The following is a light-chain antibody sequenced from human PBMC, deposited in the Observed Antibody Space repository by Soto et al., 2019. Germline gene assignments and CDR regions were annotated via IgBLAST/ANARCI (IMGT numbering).Light chain of an antibody. J-gene: IGKJ1*01. CDR3: QQYDNYTWT. CDR1: QSISSW. V-gene: IGKV1-5*01. CDR2: DAS. Sequence: DIQMTQSPSTLSASVGDRVTITCRASQSISSWLAWYQQKPGKAPKVLIYDASSLETGVPSRFSGSGSGTEFTLTISSLQPDDFATYYCQQYDNYTWTFGQGTKVEFK.